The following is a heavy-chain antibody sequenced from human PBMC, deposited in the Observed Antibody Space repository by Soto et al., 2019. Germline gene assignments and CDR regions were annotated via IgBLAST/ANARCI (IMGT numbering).Heavy chain of an antibody. CDR3: AKLYSPSSVNGWSAP. J-gene: IGHJ5*02. CDR1: GFTFSTYS. Sequence: EVQLVESGGGLVQPGGSLRLSCAASGFTFSTYSMNWVRQAPGKGLEWIAFISAGSNNIYYADSVRGRFTISRDNAENSLYLQKNSLGDEDTAFYYGAKLYSPSSVNGWSAPGGKATLVTFPS. V-gene: IGHV3-48*02. D-gene: IGHD6-6*01. CDR2: ISAGSNNI.